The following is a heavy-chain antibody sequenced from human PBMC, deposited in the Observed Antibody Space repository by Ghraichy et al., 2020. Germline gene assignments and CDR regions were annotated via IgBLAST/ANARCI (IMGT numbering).Heavy chain of an antibody. V-gene: IGHV4-34*01. CDR1: GGSFSGYY. CDR3: ARGLRRVTV. Sequence: SETLSLTCAVYGGSFSGYYWSWIRQPPGKGLEWIGEINHSGSTNYNPSLKSRVTISVDTSKNQFSLKLSSVTAADTAVYYCARGLRRVTVWGQGTLVTVSS. D-gene: IGHD4-23*01. CDR2: INHSGST. J-gene: IGHJ4*02.